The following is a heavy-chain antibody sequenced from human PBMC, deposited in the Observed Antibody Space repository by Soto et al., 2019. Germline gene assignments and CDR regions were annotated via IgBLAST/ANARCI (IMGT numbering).Heavy chain of an antibody. V-gene: IGHV3-21*01. J-gene: IGHJ4*02. Sequence: LRLSCSASGFTFSSYGMHWVRQAPGKGLEWVSSISSSSSYIYYADSVKGRFTISRDNAKNSLYLQMNSLRAEDTAVYYCARDSEYYYDSSGYTNIDYWGQGTLVTVSS. CDR1: GFTFSSYG. D-gene: IGHD3-22*01. CDR3: ARDSEYYYDSSGYTNIDY. CDR2: ISSSSSYI.